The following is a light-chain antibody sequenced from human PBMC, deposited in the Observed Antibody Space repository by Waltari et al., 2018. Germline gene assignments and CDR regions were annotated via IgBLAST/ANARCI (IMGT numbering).Light chain of an antibody. CDR1: QSTGVY. CDR2: DAF. V-gene: IGKV3-11*01. CDR3: QQQRNFI. J-gene: IGKJ3*01. Sequence: EIVLTQSPATLSLSPGERATLSCRTSQSTGVYLAWYQQRPGQAPRLLISDAFNRATGIPARFSGSGSGTDFTLTISSLEPEDFAVYYCQQQRNFIVGPGTKVDIK.